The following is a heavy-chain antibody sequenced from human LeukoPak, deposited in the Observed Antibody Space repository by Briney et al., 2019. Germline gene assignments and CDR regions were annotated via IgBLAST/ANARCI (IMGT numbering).Heavy chain of an antibody. Sequence: SETLSLTCSVSGGSISLSYYYWGWIRQPPGKALEWIGSVYYSGTTSYNPSLKSRVTISVDMSKSHFSLRLNSVTATDTAVYYCARLNKPGWFDPWGQGTLVTVSS. J-gene: IGHJ5*02. CDR2: VYYSGTT. CDR3: ARLNKPGWFDP. V-gene: IGHV4-39*02. D-gene: IGHD1-14*01. CDR1: GGSISLSYYY.